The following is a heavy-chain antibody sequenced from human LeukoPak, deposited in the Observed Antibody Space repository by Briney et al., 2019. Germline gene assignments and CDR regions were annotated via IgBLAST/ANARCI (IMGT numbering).Heavy chain of an antibody. J-gene: IGHJ2*01. Sequence: GGSLRLSCAASGFTFSSYSMNWVRQAPGKGREWVSSIRSSSSNIYYADSMKGRFTISRDNAKNSLYLKMNSMRAEDTAVYYCARGYDWYFDLWGRGTLVTVSS. D-gene: IGHD1-14*01. V-gene: IGHV3-21*01. CDR2: IRSSSSNI. CDR1: GFTFSSYS. CDR3: ARGYDWYFDL.